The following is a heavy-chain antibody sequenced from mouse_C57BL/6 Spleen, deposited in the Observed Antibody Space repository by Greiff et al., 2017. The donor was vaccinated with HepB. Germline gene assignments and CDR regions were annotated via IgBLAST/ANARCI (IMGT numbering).Heavy chain of an antibody. V-gene: IGHV3-6*01. J-gene: IGHJ2*01. CDR1: GYSITSGYY. D-gene: IGHD2-10*02. CDR3: ARGGMVHY. Sequence: EVKLMESGPGLVKPSQSLSLTCSVTGYSITSGYYWNWIRQFPGNKLEWMGYISYDGSNNYNPSLKNRISITRDTSKNQFFLKLNSVTTEDTATYYCARGGMVHYWGQGTTLTVSS. CDR2: ISYDGSN.